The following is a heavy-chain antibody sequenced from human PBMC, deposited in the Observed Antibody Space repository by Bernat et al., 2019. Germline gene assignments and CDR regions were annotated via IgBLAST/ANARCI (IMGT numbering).Heavy chain of an antibody. J-gene: IGHJ4*02. CDR3: ARGRITSYQAYYFDY. Sequence: QVQLVQSGAEVKKPGASVKVSCKASGYTFTSYAMHWVRQAPGQRLEWMGWINAGNSNTKYSQKFQGRVTITRDTSASTAYMELSSLRSEDTAVYYCARGRITSYQAYYFDYWGQGTLVTVSS. CDR2: INAGNSNT. D-gene: IGHD3-3*01. CDR1: GYTFTSYA. V-gene: IGHV1-3*01.